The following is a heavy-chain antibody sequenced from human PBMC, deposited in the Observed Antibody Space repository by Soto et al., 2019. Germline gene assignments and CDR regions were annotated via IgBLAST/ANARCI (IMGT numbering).Heavy chain of an antibody. CDR1: GFTFSSYA. CDR3: ASSPSIPAVASFDY. CDR2: ISYDGSNK. V-gene: IGHV3-30-3*01. D-gene: IGHD6-13*01. Sequence: GSLRLSCAASGFTFSSYAMHWVRQAPGKGLEWVAVISYDGSNKYYADSVKGRFTISRDNSKNTLYLQMNSLRAEDTAVYYCASSPSIPAVASFDYGGQGTLVTVSS. J-gene: IGHJ4*02.